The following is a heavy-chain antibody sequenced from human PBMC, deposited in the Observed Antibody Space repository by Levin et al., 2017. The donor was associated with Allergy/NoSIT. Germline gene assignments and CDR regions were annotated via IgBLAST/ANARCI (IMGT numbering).Heavy chain of an antibody. V-gene: IGHV3-48*01. CDR3: ARDARRVDSGYDFWFDS. CDR2: IIGTSGAI. J-gene: IGHJ5*01. D-gene: IGHD5-12*01. CDR1: GFTFSSYS. Sequence: GGSLRLSCKASGFTFSSYSMNWVRQAPGKGLEWISYIIGTSGAIVYADSVEGRFTISRDNDKNSVYLQMNSLRVEDTAVYYCARDARRVDSGYDFWFDSWGQGTLVTVSS.